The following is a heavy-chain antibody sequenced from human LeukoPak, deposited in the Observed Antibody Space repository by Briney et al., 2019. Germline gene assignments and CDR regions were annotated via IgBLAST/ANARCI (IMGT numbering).Heavy chain of an antibody. Sequence: SETLSLTCSVSGGSINSSNHYWAWIRQPPGKGLEWIATVYYRGSTYYNPSLRSRVTIAVDTSKNQFSLKVDSVTAADTAVFYCARQGDRWLQSGYFGMDVWGQGTTATVSS. V-gene: IGHV4-39*01. CDR3: ARQGDRWLQSGYFGMDV. CDR1: GGSINSSNHY. D-gene: IGHD5-24*01. CDR2: VYYRGST. J-gene: IGHJ6*02.